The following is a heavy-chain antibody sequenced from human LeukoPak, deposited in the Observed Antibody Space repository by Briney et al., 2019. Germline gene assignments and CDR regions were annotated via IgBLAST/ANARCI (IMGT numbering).Heavy chain of an antibody. V-gene: IGHV4-30-2*01. CDR1: GGSISSGGYY. Sequence: TLSLTCTVSGGSISSGGYYWSWIRQPPGKGLEWIGYIYHSGSTYYNPSLKSRVTISVDRSKNQFSLKLSSVTAADTAVYYCARRPNYYDSSGYYYEDYWGQGTLVTVSS. CDR3: ARRPNYYDSSGYYYEDY. D-gene: IGHD3-22*01. J-gene: IGHJ4*02. CDR2: IYHSGST.